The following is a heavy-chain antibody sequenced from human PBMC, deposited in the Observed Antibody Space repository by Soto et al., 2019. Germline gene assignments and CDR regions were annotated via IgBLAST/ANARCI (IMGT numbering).Heavy chain of an antibody. Sequence: ASVKVSCKASGGTFSSYTISWVRQAPGQGLEWMGRIIPILGIANYAQKFQGRVTITADKSTSTAYMELSSLRSEDTAVYYCARDEGGYDYLAGYYYYMDVWGKGTTVTVSS. CDR3: ARDEGGYDYLAGYYYYMDV. CDR1: GGTFSSYT. V-gene: IGHV1-69*04. J-gene: IGHJ6*03. CDR2: IIPILGIA. D-gene: IGHD5-12*01.